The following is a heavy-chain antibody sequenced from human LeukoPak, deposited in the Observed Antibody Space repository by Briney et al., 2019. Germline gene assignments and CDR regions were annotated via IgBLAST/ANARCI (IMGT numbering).Heavy chain of an antibody. D-gene: IGHD1-26*01. Sequence: QSGGSLRLSCAASGFTFSSYSMNWVRQAPGKRLEWVSYISSSSSTIYYADSVKGRFTISRDNAKNSLYLQMSSLRDEDTAVYYCARDQRWELHHFDYWGQGTLVTVSS. J-gene: IGHJ4*02. CDR3: ARDQRWELHHFDY. CDR2: ISSSSSTI. CDR1: GFTFSSYS. V-gene: IGHV3-48*02.